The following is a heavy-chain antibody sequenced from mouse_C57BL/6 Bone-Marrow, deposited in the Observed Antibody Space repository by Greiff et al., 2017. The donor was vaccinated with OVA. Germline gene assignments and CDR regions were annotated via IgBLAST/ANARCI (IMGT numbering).Heavy chain of an antibody. J-gene: IGHJ1*03. CDR3: AMLTTVVARYFDV. Sequence: EVQGVESGGGLVKPGGSLKLSCAASGFTFSDYGMHWVRQAPEKGLEWVAYISSGSSTIYYADTVKGRFTISRDNAKNTLFLQMTSLRSEDTAMYYCAMLTTVVARYFDVWGTGTTVTVSS. V-gene: IGHV5-17*01. CDR2: ISSGSSTI. CDR1: GFTFSDYG. D-gene: IGHD1-1*01.